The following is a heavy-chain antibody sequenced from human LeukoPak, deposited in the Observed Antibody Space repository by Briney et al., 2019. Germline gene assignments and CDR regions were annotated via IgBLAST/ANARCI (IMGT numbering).Heavy chain of an antibody. CDR1: GGSISSSSYY. CDR2: IYYSGST. D-gene: IGHD5-24*01. Sequence: SETLSLTCTVSGGSISSSSYYWGWIRQPPGKGLEWIGSIYYSGSTYYNPSLKSRVTISLDTSKNQFSLKLTSVTAADTAVYYCAREKSPERKTWLQLGAFDVWGQGTVVTVSS. V-gene: IGHV4-39*07. CDR3: AREKSPERKTWLQLGAFDV. J-gene: IGHJ3*01.